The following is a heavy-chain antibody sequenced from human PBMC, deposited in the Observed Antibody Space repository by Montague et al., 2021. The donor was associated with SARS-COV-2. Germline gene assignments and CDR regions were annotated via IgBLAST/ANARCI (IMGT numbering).Heavy chain of an antibody. CDR3: AKGGWDFYDGTGFSHFDS. V-gene: IGHV3-23*01. Sequence: SLRLSGAASGFTFSHFGMSWVRQAPGKGLEWVSAISGSGGIPFYSDSVXGLLTISRDSSKNTLYLQMNSLRAEDTAVYFCAKGGWDFYDGTGFSHFDSWGLGTLVTVSS. CDR2: ISGSGGIP. D-gene: IGHD3-22*01. CDR1: GFTFSHFG. J-gene: IGHJ4*02.